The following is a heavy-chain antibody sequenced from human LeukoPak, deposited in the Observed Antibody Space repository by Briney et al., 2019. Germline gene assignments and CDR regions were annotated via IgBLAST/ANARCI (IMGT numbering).Heavy chain of an antibody. V-gene: IGHV7-4-1*02. D-gene: IGHD2-15*01. CDR2: INTNTGNP. Sequence: ASVKVSCKASGYTFTSYAMNWVRQAPGQGLEWMGWINTNTGNPTYAQGLTGRFVFSLDTSVSTAYLQISSLKAEDTAVYYCARGAIPLYCSGGSCPFDYWGQGTLVTVSS. J-gene: IGHJ4*02. CDR1: GYTFTSYA. CDR3: ARGAIPLYCSGGSCPFDY.